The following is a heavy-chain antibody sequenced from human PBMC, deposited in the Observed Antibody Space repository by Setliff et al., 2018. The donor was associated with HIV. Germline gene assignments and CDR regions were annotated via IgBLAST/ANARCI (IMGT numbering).Heavy chain of an antibody. CDR2: INHSGNT. J-gene: IGHJ4*02. CDR1: GGSFRGY. D-gene: IGHD2-2*01. Sequence: KASETLSLTCAVYGGSFRGYWSWIRQSPGKGLEWLGEINHSGNTHYDPSLKSRLTISIDTSKKQFSLKLTSVTAADAAIYYCVASSSWSCRLNYWGQGTLVTVSS. V-gene: IGHV4-34*01. CDR3: VASSSWSCRLNY.